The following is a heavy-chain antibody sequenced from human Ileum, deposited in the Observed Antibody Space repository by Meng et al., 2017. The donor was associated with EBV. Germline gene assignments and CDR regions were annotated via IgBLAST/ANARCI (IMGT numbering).Heavy chain of an antibody. D-gene: IGHD6-13*01. Sequence: QLQLQASRPGLVKPSETLSLTCTVSGGPINSSSYYWGWIRQPPGKGLEWIGSIYYSGRTYYNPSLKSRVTISVDTSKNQFSLKLSSVTAADTAVYYCARPIAAAGWFDPWGQGTLVTVSS. CDR3: ARPIAAAGWFDP. CDR2: IYYSGRT. CDR1: GGPINSSSYY. V-gene: IGHV4-39*01. J-gene: IGHJ5*02.